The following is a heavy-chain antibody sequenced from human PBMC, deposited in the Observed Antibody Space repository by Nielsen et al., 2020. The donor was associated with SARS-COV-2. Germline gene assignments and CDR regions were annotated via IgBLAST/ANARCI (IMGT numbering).Heavy chain of an antibody. CDR2: INPNSGGT. V-gene: IGHV1-2*04. D-gene: IGHD3-22*01. Sequence: ASVKVSCKASGYTFTGYYMHWVRQAPGQGLEWMGWINPNSGGTNYAQKFQGWVTMTRDTSISTAYMELSRLRSDDTAVYYCGAVSRNTMIAYWVFDYWGQGTLVTVSS. CDR3: GAVSRNTMIAYWVFDY. CDR1: GYTFTGYY. J-gene: IGHJ4*02.